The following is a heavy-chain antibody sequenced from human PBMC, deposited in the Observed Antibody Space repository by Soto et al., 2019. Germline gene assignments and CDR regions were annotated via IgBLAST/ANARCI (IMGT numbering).Heavy chain of an antibody. Sequence: QVLLVESGGGLVKAGGSLRLSCAASGFIFSDYYMSWVRQTPGKGLEWISYISTRSTYTNYVDSVKGRFTISRDNTTNSLYLQMDSLRVEDTAVYYCTRDLAWKRGKVGRYYYGMDFWGPGTTVTVSS. CDR2: ISTRSTYT. CDR3: TRDLAWKRGKVGRYYYGMDF. J-gene: IGHJ6*02. CDR1: GFIFSDYY. D-gene: IGHD1-1*01. V-gene: IGHV3-11*06.